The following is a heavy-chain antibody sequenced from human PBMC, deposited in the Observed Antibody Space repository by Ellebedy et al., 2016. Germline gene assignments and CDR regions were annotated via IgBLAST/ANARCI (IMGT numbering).Heavy chain of an antibody. Sequence: GESLKISCAASGFTVSSNYMSWVRQAPGKGLEWVSTISDSGSSTYYADSVTGRFTISRDNSGNTLYLQMNSLRVEDTAIYYCAKSLSKVTRGFFDYWGQGALVTVSS. J-gene: IGHJ4*02. V-gene: IGHV3-23*01. D-gene: IGHD4-17*01. CDR3: AKSLSKVTRGFFDY. CDR2: ISDSGSST. CDR1: GFTVSSNY.